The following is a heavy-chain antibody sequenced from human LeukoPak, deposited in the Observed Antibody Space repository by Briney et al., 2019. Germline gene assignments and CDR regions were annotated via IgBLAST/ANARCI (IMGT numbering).Heavy chain of an antibody. CDR1: GFSFSGYG. V-gene: IGHV3-30*18. Sequence: GGSLRLSCAASGFSFSGYGMHWGRQAPGKGLEWVAVISYDESDKYYADSVKGRFTISRDNSKSTLYLQMNSLRVDATAVYYCAKGAGWQQLVGWFDLWGQGTLVTVSS. CDR3: AKGAGWQQLVGWFDL. D-gene: IGHD6-13*01. J-gene: IGHJ5*02. CDR2: ISYDESDK.